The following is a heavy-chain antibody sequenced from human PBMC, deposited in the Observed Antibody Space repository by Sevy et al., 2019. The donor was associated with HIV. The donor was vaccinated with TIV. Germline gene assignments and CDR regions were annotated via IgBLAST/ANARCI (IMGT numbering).Heavy chain of an antibody. CDR3: TRAMYYHDSGRYYGMDV. V-gene: IGHV3-49*03. Sequence: GGSLRLSCRASGFNLGDYVMSWFRQAPGKGLDWVGFIRSKAYGETREYAASVKGRVTISREDSKGIAYLQMHRLKTEDTGRYYCTRAMYYHDSGRYYGMDVRGQGTTVTVSS. D-gene: IGHD3-10*01. CDR2: IRSKAYGETR. J-gene: IGHJ6*02. CDR1: GFNLGDYV.